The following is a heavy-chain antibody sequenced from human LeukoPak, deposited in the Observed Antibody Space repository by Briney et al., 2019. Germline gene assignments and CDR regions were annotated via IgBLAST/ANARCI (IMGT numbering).Heavy chain of an antibody. Sequence: GGSLRLSCAASGFTFINAWMAWVRQAPGKGLEWVGRIKAKAHGGTIEYAAPVKGRFTISRDDSKNTLYLQMNSLKTEDTAVYYCARDPQWLGYYYYMDVWGKGTTVTVSS. D-gene: IGHD6-19*01. V-gene: IGHV3-15*01. J-gene: IGHJ6*03. CDR3: ARDPQWLGYYYYMDV. CDR1: GFTFINAW. CDR2: IKAKAHGGTI.